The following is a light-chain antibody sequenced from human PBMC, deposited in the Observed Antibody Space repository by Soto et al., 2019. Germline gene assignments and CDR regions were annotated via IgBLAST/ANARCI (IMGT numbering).Light chain of an antibody. CDR2: SNY. Sequence: QSVLTQPPSASGTPGQRVVISCSGGSSNVGTNPVSWYQQLPGTAPTLLIYSNYQRHSGVPDRFSGSRSGTSASLAISGLQSDEEADYYCAAWDNSLSAWLFGGGTKLTVL. CDR1: SSNVGTNP. CDR3: AAWDNSLSAWL. V-gene: IGLV1-44*01. J-gene: IGLJ3*02.